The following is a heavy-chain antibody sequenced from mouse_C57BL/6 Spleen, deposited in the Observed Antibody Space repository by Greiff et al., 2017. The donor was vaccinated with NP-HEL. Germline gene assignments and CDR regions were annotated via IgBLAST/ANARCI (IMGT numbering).Heavy chain of an antibody. CDR2: IYPGDGDT. CDR3: ARWRYYGSYWYFDV. J-gene: IGHJ1*03. Sequence: QVQLQQSGPELVKPGASVKISCKASGYAFSSSWMNWVKQRPGKGLEWIGRIYPGDGDTNYNGKFKGKATLTADKSSSTAYMQLSSLTSEDSAVYFCARWRYYGSYWYFDVWGTGTTVTVSS. CDR1: GYAFSSSW. D-gene: IGHD1-1*01. V-gene: IGHV1-82*01.